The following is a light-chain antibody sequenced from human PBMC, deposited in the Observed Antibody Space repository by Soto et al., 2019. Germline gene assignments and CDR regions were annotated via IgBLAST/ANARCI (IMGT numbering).Light chain of an antibody. CDR1: SSDIGGYNY. CDR2: DVS. Sequence: QSVLTQPASVSGSPGQSITISCTGTSSDIGGYNYVSWYQQHPGKAPKLIIYDVSNRPSGVSNRFSGSKSGNTASLAISGLQAEDEADYHCSSYTSSKTLVFGGGTKVTVL. J-gene: IGLJ2*01. V-gene: IGLV2-14*03. CDR3: SSYTSSKTLV.